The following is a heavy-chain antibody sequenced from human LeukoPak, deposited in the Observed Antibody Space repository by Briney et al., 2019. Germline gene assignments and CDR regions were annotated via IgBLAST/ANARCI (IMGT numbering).Heavy chain of an antibody. J-gene: IGHJ4*02. CDR2: LYHTGTT. D-gene: IGHD3-22*01. CDR1: GGSISTTSEY. V-gene: IGHV4-39*01. CDR3: ATTSYYYDSPDY. Sequence: SETLSLTCTVSGGSISTTSEYWAWIRQSPGKGLEWIGSLYHTGTTYYNPSLKSRVTMSVDTSKNQFSLNLKSVTAADTAVYYCATTSYYYDSPDYWGQGTLVTVSS.